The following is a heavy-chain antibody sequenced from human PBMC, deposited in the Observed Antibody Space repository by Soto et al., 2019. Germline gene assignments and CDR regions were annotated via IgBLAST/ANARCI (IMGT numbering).Heavy chain of an antibody. CDR1: GFTSTNYV. CDR3: QTDRAGAVPDAFDI. CDR2: ISGSGTTT. Sequence: GGSLRLSCAASGFTSTNYVMNWVRQAPGKGLEWVSSISGSGTTTFYADSVKGRFIISRDNSKNTLYLQMNSLRAEDTALYYCQTDRAGAVPDAFDIWGQGTMATVSS. V-gene: IGHV3-23*01. J-gene: IGHJ3*02.